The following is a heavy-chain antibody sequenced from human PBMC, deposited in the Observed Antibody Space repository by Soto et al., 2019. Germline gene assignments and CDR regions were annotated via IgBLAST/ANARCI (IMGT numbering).Heavy chain of an antibody. V-gene: IGHV1-18*01. CDR2: ISAYNGNT. CDR3: AKVSSSWYAGFFDL. J-gene: IGHJ4*02. Sequence: ASLQVSCKASGYTFTSYGISWVRQAPGQGLEWMGWISAYNGNTNYAQKLQGRVTMTTDNSKNTLYLQIHTLRAEDTAVYYCAKVSSSWYAGFFDLWGQGTLVNVSS. D-gene: IGHD6-13*01. CDR1: GYTFTSYG.